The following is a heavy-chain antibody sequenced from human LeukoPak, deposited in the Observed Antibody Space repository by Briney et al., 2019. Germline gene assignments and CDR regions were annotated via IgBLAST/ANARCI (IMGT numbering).Heavy chain of an antibody. D-gene: IGHD5-12*01. V-gene: IGHV3-21*01. CDR2: VSSSGRHM. CDR3: GRVKEASAFDI. J-gene: IGHJ3*02. Sequence: GGSLRLSCAVSGFTFSSYNMNWVRQAPGKGLEWVSSVSSSGRHMYYADSVKGRFTISRDNAKNSLYLQMNSLRAEDTAVYYCGRVKEASAFDIWGQGTMVTVSS. CDR1: GFTFSSYN.